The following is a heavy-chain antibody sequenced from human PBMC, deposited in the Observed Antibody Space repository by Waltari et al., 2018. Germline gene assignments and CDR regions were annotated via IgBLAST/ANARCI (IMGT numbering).Heavy chain of an antibody. D-gene: IGHD2-21*01. V-gene: IGHV3-7*01. J-gene: IGHJ4*02. Sequence: EMQLVESGGTLVQPGGSLRLSCAASGFTFSSKWMSWVRQAPGKGLEWVASIKEDGNERYYLASVKGRFTISRDNAKNSLYLQMNSLTAEDTALYYCARAYSWGQGTLVTVSS. CDR2: IKEDGNER. CDR1: GFTFSSKW. CDR3: ARAYS.